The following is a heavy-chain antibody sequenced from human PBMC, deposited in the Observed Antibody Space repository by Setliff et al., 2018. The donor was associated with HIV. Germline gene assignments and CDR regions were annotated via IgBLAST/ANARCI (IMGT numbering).Heavy chain of an antibody. J-gene: IGHJ4*02. D-gene: IGHD3-10*01. CDR3: ARVGYHGSGRYSFDY. CDR2: IYYSGST. V-gene: IGHV4-59*08. CDR1: GGSISSYY. Sequence: SETLSLTCTVSGGSISSYYWSWIRQPPGKGLEWIVYIYYSGSTNYNPALKSRVTISADTSKNQFSLNLSSVTAAETAVYYCARVGYHGSGRYSFDYWGQGTLVTVSS.